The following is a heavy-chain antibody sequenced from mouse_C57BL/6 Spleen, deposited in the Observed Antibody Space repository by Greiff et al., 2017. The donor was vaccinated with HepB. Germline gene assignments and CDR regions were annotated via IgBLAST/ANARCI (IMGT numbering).Heavy chain of an antibody. CDR2: ISYDGSN. Sequence: ESGPGLVKPSQSLSLTCSVTGYSITSGYYWNWIRQFPGNKLEWMGYISYDGSNNYNPSLKNRISITRDTSKNQFFLKLNSVTTEDTATYYCARGWAFAYWGQGTLVTVSA. V-gene: IGHV3-6*01. CDR3: ARGWAFAY. D-gene: IGHD4-1*01. J-gene: IGHJ3*01. CDR1: GYSITSGYY.